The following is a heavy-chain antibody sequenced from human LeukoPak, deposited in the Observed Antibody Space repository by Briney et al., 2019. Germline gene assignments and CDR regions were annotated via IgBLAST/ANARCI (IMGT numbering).Heavy chain of an antibody. CDR1: GGSISSFY. D-gene: IGHD1-26*01. Sequence: SETLSLTCTVSGGSISSFYWSWIRQPPGKGLEWVGHMYYGGSPNYYPSLKSRVITSLDTSKNQYSLKLNSVTTADTAVYYCVTGRYSYGWYDHWGQGILVTVS. CDR3: VTGRYSYGWYDH. CDR2: MYYGGSP. V-gene: IGHV4-59*13. J-gene: IGHJ5*02.